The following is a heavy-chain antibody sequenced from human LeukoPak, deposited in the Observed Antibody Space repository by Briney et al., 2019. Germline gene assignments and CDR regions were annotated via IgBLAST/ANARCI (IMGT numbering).Heavy chain of an antibody. J-gene: IGHJ4*02. D-gene: IGHD4-17*01. CDR2: IYYSGST. CDR1: GGSISSYY. V-gene: IGHV4-59*01. CDR3: ARAGHCGDYVRLDY. Sequence: SETLSLTCTVSGGSISSYYWSWIRQPPGKGLEWIGYIYYSGSTNYNPSLKSRVTISVDTSKNQFSLKLSSVTAADTAVYYCARAGHCGDYVRLDYWGQGTLVTVSS.